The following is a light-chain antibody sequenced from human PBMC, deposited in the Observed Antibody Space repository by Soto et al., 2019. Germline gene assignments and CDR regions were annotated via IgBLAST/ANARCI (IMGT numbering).Light chain of an antibody. Sequence: EMVLTHSPGTLSLSPGERATLSCSASQSVSSSYLAWYQQKPGQAPRLLIYGASSRATGIPDRFSGSGSGTDFTLTISRLEPEDFAVYYCQQYGSSPWTFGQGTKLEIK. CDR2: GAS. CDR1: QSVSSSY. J-gene: IGKJ1*01. CDR3: QQYGSSPWT. V-gene: IGKV3-20*01.